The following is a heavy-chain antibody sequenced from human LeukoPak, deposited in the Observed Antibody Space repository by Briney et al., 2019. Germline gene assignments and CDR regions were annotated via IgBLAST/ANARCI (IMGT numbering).Heavy chain of an antibody. Sequence: KPGGSLRLSCATSGFSFSGAWLSWVRQPPGKGLEWIASIYYSGSTYYSPSLKSRVTISVDTSKNQLSLKLSSLTAADTAVYYCARHEYSGSYYGLSWFDPWGQGTLVTVSS. J-gene: IGHJ5*02. CDR1: GFSFSGAW. D-gene: IGHD1-26*01. CDR2: IYYSGST. CDR3: ARHEYSGSYYGLSWFDP. V-gene: IGHV4-39*01.